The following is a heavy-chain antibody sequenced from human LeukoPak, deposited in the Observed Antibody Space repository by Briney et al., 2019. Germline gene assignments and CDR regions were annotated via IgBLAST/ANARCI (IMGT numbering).Heavy chain of an antibody. Sequence: PSETLSLTCAVYGGSFSGYYWSWIRQPPGKGLEWIGEINHSGSTNYNPSLKSRVTISVDTSKNQFSLKLSSVTAADTAVYYCARLVKLYQKGIAAAGTNDYWGQGTLVTVSS. D-gene: IGHD6-13*01. CDR2: INHSGST. CDR3: ARLVKLYQKGIAAAGTNDY. CDR1: GGSFSGYY. V-gene: IGHV4-34*01. J-gene: IGHJ4*02.